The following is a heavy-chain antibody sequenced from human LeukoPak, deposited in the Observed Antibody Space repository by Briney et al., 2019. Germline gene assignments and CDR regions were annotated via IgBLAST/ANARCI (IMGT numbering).Heavy chain of an antibody. Sequence: GGSLRLPCAASGFTFGDYYMSWIRQAPGKGLEWVSYISNSGNTIKEADSVKGRFTISRDNAKNSLYLQMNSLRAEDTAVYYCARVDFWSGYWGQGTLVTVSS. V-gene: IGHV3-11*04. J-gene: IGHJ4*02. D-gene: IGHD3-3*01. CDR3: ARVDFWSGY. CDR2: ISNSGNTI. CDR1: GFTFGDYY.